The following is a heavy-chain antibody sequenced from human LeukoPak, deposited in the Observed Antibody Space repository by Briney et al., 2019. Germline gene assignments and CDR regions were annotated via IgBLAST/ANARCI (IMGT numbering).Heavy chain of an antibody. V-gene: IGHV5-51*01. D-gene: IGHD3-22*01. J-gene: IGHJ6*03. CDR3: ARHIYYDSSGAGPDYYYYYMDV. CDR1: GYSFSSYW. CDR2: IYPGDSDT. Sequence: GESLKISCKGSGYSFSSYWIGGVRPMPGKGLDWIGIIYPGDSDTRYSPSFQGQVTISADKSISTAYLQWSSLQASDTAMYYCARHIYYDSSGAGPDYYYYYMDVWGKGTTVTVSS.